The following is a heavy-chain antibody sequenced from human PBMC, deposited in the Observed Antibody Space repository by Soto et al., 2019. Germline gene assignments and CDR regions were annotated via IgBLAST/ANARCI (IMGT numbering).Heavy chain of an antibody. CDR3: ARDSLAAAGLH. J-gene: IGHJ1*01. D-gene: IGHD6-13*01. CDR2: IIPILGIA. Sequence: QVQLVQSGAEVKKPGSSVKVSCKASGGTFSRYTISWVRQAPGQGLEWMGRIIPILGIANYAQKFQGRVTITADKSTSTAYMELSSLRSEDTAVYYCARDSLAAAGLHWGQGTLVTVSS. V-gene: IGHV1-69*08. CDR1: GGTFSRYT.